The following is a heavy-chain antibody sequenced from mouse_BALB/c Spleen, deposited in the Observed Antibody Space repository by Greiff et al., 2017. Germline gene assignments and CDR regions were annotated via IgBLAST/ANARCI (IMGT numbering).Heavy chain of an antibody. CDR3: TREAYYYGEGFAY. D-gene: IGHD1-1*01. V-gene: IGHV1S22*01. CDR2: IYPGSGST. CDR1: GYTFTSYW. Sequence: LQQPGSELVRPGASVKLSCKASGYTFTSYWMHWVKQRHGQGLEWIGNIYPGSGSTNYDEKFKSKGTLTVDTSSSTAYMHLSSLTSEDSAVYDCTREAYYYGEGFAYWGQGTLVTVSA. J-gene: IGHJ3*01.